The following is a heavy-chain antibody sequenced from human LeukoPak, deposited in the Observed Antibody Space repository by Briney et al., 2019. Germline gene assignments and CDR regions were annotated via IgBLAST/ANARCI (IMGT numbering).Heavy chain of an antibody. Sequence: GGSLRVSCVVSGFTFEDYGINWVRQAPGKGLEWVSNINWNGGSTGYVDSVKGRFTISRDNAKNSVFLQMRSLRDDDTALYFCARDMLLGDAYDIWGQGTMVIVSS. D-gene: IGHD3-10*02. CDR2: INWNGGST. V-gene: IGHV3-20*04. J-gene: IGHJ3*02. CDR3: ARDMLLGDAYDI. CDR1: GFTFEDYG.